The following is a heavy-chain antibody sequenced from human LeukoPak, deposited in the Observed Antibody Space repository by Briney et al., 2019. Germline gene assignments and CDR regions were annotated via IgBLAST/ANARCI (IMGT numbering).Heavy chain of an antibody. Sequence: GGSLRLSCAASGFTFSSSWMHWVRQAPGKGLVWVSRINSDGSSTTFADSVKGRFTISRDNAKNTLYLQMKSLRAEDTAVYYCARVKYYGSGSYYNWFDPWGQGTLVTVSS. CDR1: GFTFSSSW. CDR2: INSDGSST. V-gene: IGHV3-74*01. D-gene: IGHD3-10*01. J-gene: IGHJ5*02. CDR3: ARVKYYGSGSYYNWFDP.